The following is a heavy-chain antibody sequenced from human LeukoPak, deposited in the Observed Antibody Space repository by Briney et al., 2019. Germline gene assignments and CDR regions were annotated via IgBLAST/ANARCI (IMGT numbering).Heavy chain of an antibody. CDR2: IYYSRRY. D-gene: IGHD4-17*01. Sequence: AGTLSLTCTVSGGSISSYSYYWGCIRQPPGKGLVWIRSIYYSRRYYYDLSLKSRLTICVDTSKNQFSLKLSSVTAADTAVYYCARTISTVTTTHGGKYYFDYWGQGTLVTVSS. J-gene: IGHJ4*02. CDR3: ARTISTVTTTHGGKYYFDY. CDR1: GGSISSYSYY. V-gene: IGHV4-39*01.